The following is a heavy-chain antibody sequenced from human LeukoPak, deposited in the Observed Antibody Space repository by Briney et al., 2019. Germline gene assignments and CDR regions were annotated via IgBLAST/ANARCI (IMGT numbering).Heavy chain of an antibody. D-gene: IGHD5-18*01. CDR3: AKGTRPGYSWGGVPFDP. J-gene: IGHJ5*02. Sequence: QTGGSLRLSCAASGFTFDDYAMHWVRQAPGKGLEWVSGISWNSGSIGYADSVKGRFTISRDNAKNSLYLQMNSLRAEDTALYYCAKGTRPGYSWGGVPFDPWGQGTLVTVSS. CDR1: GFTFDDYA. V-gene: IGHV3-9*01. CDR2: ISWNSGSI.